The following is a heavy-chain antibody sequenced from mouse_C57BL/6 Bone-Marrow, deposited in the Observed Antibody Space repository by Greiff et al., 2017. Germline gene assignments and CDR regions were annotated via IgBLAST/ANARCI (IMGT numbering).Heavy chain of an antibody. CDR1: GFTFSDYG. CDR2: ISSGSSTI. V-gene: IGHV5-17*01. CDR3: AIPERITTVVATPYYYAMDY. D-gene: IGHD1-1*01. J-gene: IGHJ4*01. Sequence: EVQGVESGGGLVKPGGSLKLSCAASGFTFSDYGMHWVRQAPEKGLEWVAYISSGSSTIYYADTVKGRFTISRDNAKNTLFLQMTSLRSEDTAMYYCAIPERITTVVATPYYYAMDYWGQGTSVTVSS.